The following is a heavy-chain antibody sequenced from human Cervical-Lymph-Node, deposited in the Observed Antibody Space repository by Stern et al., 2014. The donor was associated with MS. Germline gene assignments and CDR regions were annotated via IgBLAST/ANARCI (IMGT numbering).Heavy chain of an antibody. D-gene: IGHD3-22*01. Sequence: VQLVQSGAEVKKPGESLKISCRTSGYTFSNLWIGWVRQMPGKGLEWMGGIYPADSDTTYSPSFQGQVTISADESISTAYLQWRSLKASDTAMYYCVRRRDSAGYDTFDLWGQGTMLIVSS. CDR1: GYTFSNLW. V-gene: IGHV5-51*01. CDR3: VRRRDSAGYDTFDL. J-gene: IGHJ3*01. CDR2: IYPADSDT.